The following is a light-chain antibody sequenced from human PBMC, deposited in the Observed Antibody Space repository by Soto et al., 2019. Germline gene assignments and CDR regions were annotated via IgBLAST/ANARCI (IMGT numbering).Light chain of an antibody. CDR2: EVS. CDR1: SSDVGNYKY. V-gene: IGLV2-14*01. Sequence: QSVLTQPASVSGCPGQSITISCPGTSSDVGNYKYVSWYQQHPGKAPKLMIYEVSNRPSGVSNRFSGSKSGNTASLTISGLQAEDETDYYCFSYTSNGTYVFGNWTKVTVL. CDR3: FSYTSNGTYV. J-gene: IGLJ1*01.